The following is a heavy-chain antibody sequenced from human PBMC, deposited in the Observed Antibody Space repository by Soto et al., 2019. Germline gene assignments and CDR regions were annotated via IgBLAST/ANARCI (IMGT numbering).Heavy chain of an antibody. D-gene: IGHD3-16*02. Sequence: SETLSLTCTVSGGSISSYYWSRIRQPPGKGLEWIGYIYYSGSTNYNPSLKSRVTISVDTSKNQFSLKLSSVTAADTAVYYCARNLDDYVWGSYRYTPPRYWGQGTLVTVSS. CDR2: IYYSGST. CDR1: GGSISSYY. J-gene: IGHJ4*02. V-gene: IGHV4-59*01. CDR3: ARNLDDYVWGSYRYTPPRY.